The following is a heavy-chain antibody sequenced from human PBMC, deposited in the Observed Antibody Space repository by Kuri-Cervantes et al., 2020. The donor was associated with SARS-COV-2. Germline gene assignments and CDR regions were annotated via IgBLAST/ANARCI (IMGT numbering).Heavy chain of an antibody. V-gene: IGHV5-51*01. CDR3: ARRAYGEQVDYYYMDV. D-gene: IGHD4-17*01. CDR2: IYPGDSDT. Sequence: GESLKISCKGSGYSFTNYWIAWVRQMPGKGLEWMGIIYPGDSDTKYSPSFQGQVTISADKSISTAFLQWSSLKASDTAMYYCARRAYGEQVDYYYMDVWAKGPRSPSP. J-gene: IGHJ6*03. CDR1: GYSFTNYW.